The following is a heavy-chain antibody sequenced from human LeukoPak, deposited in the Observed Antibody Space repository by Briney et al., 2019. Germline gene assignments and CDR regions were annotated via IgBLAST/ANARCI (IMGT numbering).Heavy chain of an antibody. D-gene: IGHD3-22*01. J-gene: IGHJ4*02. Sequence: GAAVKVSCQASGYTLTRYGISWVRQAPGQGREWMGWISAYEGNTNYAQKLQGRGTMTSATSTSTDYTQLRSLRSDDTAVYYCARAAYYYDSGGYYWYWSQGTLVTVSS. CDR1: GYTLTRYG. V-gene: IGHV1-18*01. CDR2: ISAYEGNT. CDR3: ARAAYYYDSGGYYWY.